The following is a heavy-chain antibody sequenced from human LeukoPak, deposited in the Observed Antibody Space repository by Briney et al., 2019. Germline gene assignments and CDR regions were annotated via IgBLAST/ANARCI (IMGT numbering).Heavy chain of an antibody. CDR1: GYTFTDYY. D-gene: IGHD2-21*02. J-gene: IGHJ4*02. Sequence: ASVTVSCTASGYTFTDYYIHWVRQAPGQGLEWMGRVNPNSGGTNYAQKFQGRVTMTRDTSISTVYMELSRLRSDDTAVYYCARGLYSGDWGVDCWGQGTLVTVSS. V-gene: IGHV1-2*06. CDR2: VNPNSGGT. CDR3: ARGLYSGDWGVDC.